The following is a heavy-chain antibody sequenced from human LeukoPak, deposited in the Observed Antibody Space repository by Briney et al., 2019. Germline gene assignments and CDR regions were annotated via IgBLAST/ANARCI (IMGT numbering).Heavy chain of an antibody. CDR3: AKHFSWAPLTVAYDI. V-gene: IGHV3-23*01. D-gene: IGHD6-19*01. J-gene: IGHJ3*02. CDR2: ISGSGGST. CDR1: GFTFSSYA. Sequence: GGSLRLSCAASGFTFSSYAVSWVRQAPGKGLEWVSAISGSGGSTYYTGSVKGRFTISRDNSKNTLYLQMNSLRAEDTAVYYCAKHFSWAPLTVAYDIWGQGTLVTVSS.